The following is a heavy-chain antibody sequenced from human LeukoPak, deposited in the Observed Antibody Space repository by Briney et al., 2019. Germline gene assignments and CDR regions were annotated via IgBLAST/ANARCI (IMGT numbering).Heavy chain of an antibody. Sequence: PGGSLRLSCAASGFTFSNHEMNWVRQAPGKGLEWVANIKQDGSEKYYVDSVKGRFTISRENAKNSLYLQMNSLRAGDTAVYYCARALKDTAMVRDYYYYGMDVWGQGTTVTVSS. CDR3: ARALKDTAMVRDYYYYGMDV. D-gene: IGHD5-18*01. CDR2: IKQDGSEK. J-gene: IGHJ6*02. V-gene: IGHV3-7*04. CDR1: GFTFSNHE.